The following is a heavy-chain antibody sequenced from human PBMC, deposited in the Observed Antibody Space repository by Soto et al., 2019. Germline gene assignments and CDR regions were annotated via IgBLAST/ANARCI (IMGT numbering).Heavy chain of an antibody. Sequence: ASVKVSCKASRYTFTAYFINWGRQAPGQGLEWMGWMNSNNGDTFYAQKFQGRLTMTRDTSINTAYMELSRLRSDDTAVYYCARESYNWNYDYWGQGSLVTVSS. D-gene: IGHD1-20*01. V-gene: IGHV1-2*02. CDR3: ARESYNWNYDY. CDR1: RYTFTAYF. J-gene: IGHJ4*02. CDR2: MNSNNGDT.